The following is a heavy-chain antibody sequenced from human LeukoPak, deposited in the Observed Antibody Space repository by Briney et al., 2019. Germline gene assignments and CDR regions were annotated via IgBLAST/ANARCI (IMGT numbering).Heavy chain of an antibody. CDR3: ARGRAYCSSTSCYKGDAFDI. CDR1: GGSISSYY. CDR2: FYTNGST. D-gene: IGHD2-2*02. V-gene: IGHV4-4*07. Sequence: SETLSLTCTVSGGSISSYYWSWIRQPPGKGLEWIGRFYTNGSTNYNPSLKSRVTMSVDTSKNQFSLKLSSVTAADTAVYYCARGRAYCSSTSCYKGDAFDIWGQGTMVTVSS. J-gene: IGHJ3*02.